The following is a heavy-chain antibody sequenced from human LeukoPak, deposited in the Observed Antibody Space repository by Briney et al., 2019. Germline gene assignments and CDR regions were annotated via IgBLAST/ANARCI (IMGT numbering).Heavy chain of an antibody. CDR2: INHSGST. Sequence: DPSETLSLTCAVYGGSFSGYYWSWIRQPPGKGLEWIGEINHSGSTNYNPSLKSRVTISVDTSKNQFSLKLSSVTAADTAVYYCARDMGYPSGSYYPSSDDAFDIWGQGTMVTVSS. CDR1: GGSFSGYY. CDR3: ARDMGYPSGSYYPSSDDAFDI. V-gene: IGHV4-34*01. D-gene: IGHD1-26*01. J-gene: IGHJ3*02.